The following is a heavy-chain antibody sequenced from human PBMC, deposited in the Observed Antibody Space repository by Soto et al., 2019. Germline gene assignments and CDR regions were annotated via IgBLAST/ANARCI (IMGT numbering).Heavy chain of an antibody. D-gene: IGHD3-16*02. CDR1: GGTFTNYV. CDR2: LIPIFGAA. J-gene: IGHJ5*02. CDR3: ARGRSFPNFDP. Sequence: QVQLVQSGAEVRKPGSSVKVSCKISGGTFTNYVISWLRQAPGQGLEWMGGLIPIFGAANLAQKFQGRVTITADESTSTVNMELSSLTSEDTAVYYCARGRSFPNFDPWGQGTLVTVSS. V-gene: IGHV1-69*01.